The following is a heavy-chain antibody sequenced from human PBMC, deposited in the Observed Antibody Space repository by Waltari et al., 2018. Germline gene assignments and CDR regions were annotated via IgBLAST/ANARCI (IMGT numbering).Heavy chain of an antibody. CDR1: GYSITSGYY. V-gene: IGHV4-38-2*02. CDR3: ARAPMSGAATGTFDF. J-gene: IGHJ4*02. D-gene: IGHD6-13*01. Sequence: QVQLQESGPGLVKPSETLSLPCTVSGYSITSGYYWGCIRQHPGKGLEWIGSIYHSGNTYYNPSLKGRLTISVDTSKNQFSLRLSSVTAADTAVYYCARAPMSGAATGTFDFWGLGSLVTVSP. CDR2: IYHSGNT.